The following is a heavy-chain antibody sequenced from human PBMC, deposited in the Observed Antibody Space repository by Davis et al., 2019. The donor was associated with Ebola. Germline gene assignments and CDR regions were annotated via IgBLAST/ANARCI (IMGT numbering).Heavy chain of an antibody. Sequence: GESLKISCAASGFTFSSYAMHWVRQAPGKGLEWVAVISYDGSNKYYADSVKGRFTISRDNSKNTLYLQMNSLRAEDTAVYYCARKTREKARLFDYWGQGTLVTVSS. J-gene: IGHJ4*02. CDR2: ISYDGSNK. CDR1: GFTFSSYA. D-gene: IGHD6-6*01. V-gene: IGHV3-30-3*01. CDR3: ARKTREKARLFDY.